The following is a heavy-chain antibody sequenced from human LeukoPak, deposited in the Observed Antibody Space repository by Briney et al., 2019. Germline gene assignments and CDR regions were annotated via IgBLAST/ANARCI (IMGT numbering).Heavy chain of an antibody. J-gene: IGHJ4*02. CDR1: GFTFSSYW. Sequence: PGGSLRLSCAASGFTFSSYWMSWVRQAPGKGLEWVANIKQDGSEKYYVDSVKGRFTISRDNAKNPLYLQMNSLRAEDTAVYYCAREAYGYCSSTSCYNGGYFDYWGQGTLVTVSS. V-gene: IGHV3-7*01. CDR2: IKQDGSEK. D-gene: IGHD2-2*02. CDR3: AREAYGYCSSTSCYNGGYFDY.